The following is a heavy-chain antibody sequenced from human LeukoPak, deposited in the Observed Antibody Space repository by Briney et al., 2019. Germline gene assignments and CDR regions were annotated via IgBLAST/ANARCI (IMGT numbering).Heavy chain of an antibody. CDR3: AKDSASNRRGAFDI. CDR2: SSGDGGST. Sequence: GRCLRLACAVSGFTLDDYSMHWVRQAPGRGLEWVSLSSGDGGSTYYADSVKGRFTISRDNSKNSLYLQMNSLRTEDTALYYCAKDSASNRRGAFDIWGQGTMVTVSS. J-gene: IGHJ3*02. CDR1: GFTLDDYS. D-gene: IGHD1-14*01. V-gene: IGHV3-43*02.